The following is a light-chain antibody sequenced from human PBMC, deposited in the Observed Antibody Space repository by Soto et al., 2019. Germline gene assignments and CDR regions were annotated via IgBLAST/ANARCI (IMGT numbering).Light chain of an antibody. CDR1: QDISSY. CDR2: SAS. CDR3: QQLNSYPWT. V-gene: IGKV1-9*01. J-gene: IGKJ1*01. Sequence: IQLTQSPSSLSASVRDRVTITCRASQDISSYLAWYQQKPGKAPKLLIYSASTLQSGVPSRFSGSGSGTDFTLTISSLQPEDSATYYCQQLNSYPWTFGQGTKMEIK.